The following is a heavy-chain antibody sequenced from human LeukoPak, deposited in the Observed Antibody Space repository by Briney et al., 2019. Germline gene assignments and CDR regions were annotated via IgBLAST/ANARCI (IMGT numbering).Heavy chain of an antibody. CDR3: AREGQQLPRGVDAFDI. V-gene: IGHV4-39*07. CDR2: IYYSGST. D-gene: IGHD6-13*01. Sequence: SETLSLTCTVSGGSISSSSYYWGWIRQPPGKGLEWIGSIYYSGSTYYNPSLKSRVTISVDTSKNQFSLKLSSVTAADTAVYYCAREGQQLPRGVDAFDIWGQGTMVTVSS. J-gene: IGHJ3*02. CDR1: GGSISSSSYY.